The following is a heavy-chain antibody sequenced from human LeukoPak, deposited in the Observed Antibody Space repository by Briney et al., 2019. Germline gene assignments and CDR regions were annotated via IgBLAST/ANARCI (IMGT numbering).Heavy chain of an antibody. CDR2: INHRGDT. CDR3: ARPGYCSATTCTGHLDV. V-gene: IGHV4-34*01. CDR1: GESLSRYY. D-gene: IGHD2-2*01. J-gene: IGHJ4*02. Sequence: SETLSLTCAVYGESLSRYYWTRIRQPPGKGLEWIGEINHRGDTNYNPSLKSRVTISVDTSKNQFSLKVRSVTAADTGVYYCARPGYCSATTCTGHLDVWGQGTLATVSS.